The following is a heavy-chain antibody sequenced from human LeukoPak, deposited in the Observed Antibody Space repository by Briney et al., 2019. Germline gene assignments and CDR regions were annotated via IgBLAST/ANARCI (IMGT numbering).Heavy chain of an antibody. J-gene: IGHJ6*03. V-gene: IGHV3-30*18. D-gene: IGHD3-10*01. Sequence: GGSLRLSCAASGFTFRSYAMHWVRQVPGKGLEWVAVISYDGSNKYFGDSVKGRFTISRDNSKNTLYLQMDSLRAEDTAIYYCAKAVTSDYHSLYYNYYMDVWGKGTTVTVSS. CDR3: AKAVTSDYHSLYYNYYMDV. CDR1: GFTFRSYA. CDR2: ISYDGSNK.